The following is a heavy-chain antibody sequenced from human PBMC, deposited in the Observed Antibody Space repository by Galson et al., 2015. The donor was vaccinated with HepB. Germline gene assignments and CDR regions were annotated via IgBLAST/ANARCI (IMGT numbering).Heavy chain of an antibody. J-gene: IGHJ4*02. CDR1: GFTFSSYS. CDR3: AREATN. Sequence: SLRLSCAASGFTFSSYSMHWVRQAPGKGLEWVAVIWYDGSDKYYADSVRGRFTISRDNSKNTLYLQMNSLRAEDTAIYYCAREATNWGQGTLVTVSS. CDR2: IWYDGSDK. V-gene: IGHV3-33*01.